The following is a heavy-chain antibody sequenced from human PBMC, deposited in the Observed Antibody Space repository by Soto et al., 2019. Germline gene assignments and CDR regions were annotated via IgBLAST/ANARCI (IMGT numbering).Heavy chain of an antibody. D-gene: IGHD2-15*01. CDR2: IYYSGST. CDR3: ARAVVVVVAATNPYFDY. V-gene: IGHV4-31*02. CDR1: GFTFSRYG. Sequence: QMQLVESGGGVVQPGRSLRLSCAASGFTFSRYGMHWVRQAPGKGLEWIGYIYYSGSTYYNPSLKSRVTISVDTSKNQFSLKLSSVTAADTAVYYCARAVVVVVAATNPYFDYWGQGTLVTVSS. J-gene: IGHJ4*02.